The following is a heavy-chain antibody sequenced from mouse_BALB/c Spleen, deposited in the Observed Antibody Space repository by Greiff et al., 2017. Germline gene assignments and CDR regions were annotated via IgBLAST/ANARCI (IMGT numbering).Heavy chain of an antibody. CDR3: ARQLGLRNYAMDY. J-gene: IGHJ4*01. V-gene: IGHV2-6-2*01. Sequence: VKVVESGPDLVAPSQSLSITCTVSGFSLTSYGVHWVRQPPGKGLEWLVVIWSDGSTTYNSALKSRLSISKDNSKSQVFLKMNSLQTDDTAMYYCARQLGLRNYAMDYWGQGTSVTVSA. CDR2: IWSDGST. D-gene: IGHD3-1*01. CDR1: GFSLTSYG.